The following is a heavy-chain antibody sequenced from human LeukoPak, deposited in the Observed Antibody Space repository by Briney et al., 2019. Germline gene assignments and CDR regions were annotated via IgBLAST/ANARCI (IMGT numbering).Heavy chain of an antibody. J-gene: IGHJ4*02. D-gene: IGHD3-3*01. CDR1: GGSISSYY. V-gene: IGHV4-34*01. Sequence: PSETLSLTCTVSGGSISSYYWSWIRQPPGKGLEWIGEINHSGSTNYNPSLKSRVTISVDTSKNQFSLKLSSVTAADTAVYYCARRTSYDFWSGYPRFDYWGQGTLVTVSS. CDR3: ARRTSYDFWSGYPRFDY. CDR2: INHSGST.